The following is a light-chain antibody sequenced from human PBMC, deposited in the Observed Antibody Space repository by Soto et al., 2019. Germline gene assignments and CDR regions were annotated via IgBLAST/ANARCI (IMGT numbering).Light chain of an antibody. CDR2: EAT. J-gene: IGLJ2*01. Sequence: QSALTQPRSVSGSPGQSVTISCTGTSSDVGGYNYVSWYQQHPGKAPKLMIYEATERPSGVPDRFSGSKSGNTASLTISGLQAEDEGDYYCCSYAASHTFVFGGGTKLTV. CDR3: CSYAASHTFV. CDR1: SSDVGGYNY. V-gene: IGLV2-11*01.